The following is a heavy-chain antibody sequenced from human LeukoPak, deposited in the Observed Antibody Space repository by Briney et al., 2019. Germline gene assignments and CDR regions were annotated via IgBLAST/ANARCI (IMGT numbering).Heavy chain of an antibody. CDR1: GFTFNDFA. D-gene: IGHD6-19*01. J-gene: IGHJ4*02. CDR3: AKMSGYTRGWIDY. Sequence: PGRSLRLSCAASGFTFNDFAMPWVRQAPGKGLEWVSGITGNSGRLAYADSVKGRFTISGDNAKNSLYLQMNSLRAEDMALYCCAKMSGYTRGWIDYWGQGALVSVSS. V-gene: IGHV3-9*03. CDR2: ITGNSGRL.